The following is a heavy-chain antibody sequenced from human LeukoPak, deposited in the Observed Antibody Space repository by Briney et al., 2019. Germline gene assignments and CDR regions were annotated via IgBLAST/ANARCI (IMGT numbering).Heavy chain of an antibody. J-gene: IGHJ6*03. CDR1: GFTFSSYW. D-gene: IGHD3-10*01. Sequence: GGSLRLSCVASGFTFSSYWMSWVRQAPGEGLEWVANIKQDGTEKNYVDSVKARFTISRDNSKNTLYLQMNSLRAEDTAVYYCASSTTPLNYYGSGSYPHYYYYYMDVWGRGTTVTVSS. CDR3: ASSTTPLNYYGSGSYPHYYYYYMDV. CDR2: IKQDGTEK. V-gene: IGHV3-7*03.